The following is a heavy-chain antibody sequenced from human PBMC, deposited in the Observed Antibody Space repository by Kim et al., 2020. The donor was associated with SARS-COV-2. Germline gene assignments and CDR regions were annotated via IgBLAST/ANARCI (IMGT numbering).Heavy chain of an antibody. D-gene: IGHD3-22*01. CDR2: IYYSGST. CDR3: ARASSSGYYVDY. J-gene: IGHJ4*02. V-gene: IGHV4-31*03. Sequence: SETLSLTCTVSGGSISSGGYYWSWIRQHPGKGLEWIGYIYYSGSTYYNPSLKSRVTIAVDTSKNLFSLKLSSVTAADTAVYYCARASSSGYYVDYWGQGTLVTVSS. CDR1: GGSISSGGYY.